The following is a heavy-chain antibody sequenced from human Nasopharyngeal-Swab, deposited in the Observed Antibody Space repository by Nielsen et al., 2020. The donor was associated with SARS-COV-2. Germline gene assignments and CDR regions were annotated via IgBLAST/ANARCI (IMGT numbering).Heavy chain of an antibody. CDR3: ASNPLYCSSTSCYHDAFDI. J-gene: IGHJ3*02. D-gene: IGHD2-2*01. V-gene: IGHV1-18*01. Sequence: ASVKVSCKASGYTFTSYDINWVRQATGQGLEWMGWISAYNGNTNYAQKLQGRVTMTTDTSTSTAYMELRSLRSDDTAVYYCASNPLYCSSTSCYHDAFDIWGQGTMVTVSS. CDR1: GYTFTSYD. CDR2: ISAYNGNT.